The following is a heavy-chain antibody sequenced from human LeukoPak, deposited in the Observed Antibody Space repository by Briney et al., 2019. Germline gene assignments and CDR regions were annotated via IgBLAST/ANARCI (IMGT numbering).Heavy chain of an antibody. D-gene: IGHD3-3*01. V-gene: IGHV3-30*18. Sequence: PGGSLRLSCAASGFTFSSYGMHWVRQAPGKGLEWVAVISYDGSNKYYADSVKGRFTISRDNSKNTLYLQMNSLRAEDTAVYYCAKSRYDFWSGYRFENWFDPWGQGTLVTVSS. J-gene: IGHJ5*02. CDR1: GFTFSSYG. CDR2: ISYDGSNK. CDR3: AKSRYDFWSGYRFENWFDP.